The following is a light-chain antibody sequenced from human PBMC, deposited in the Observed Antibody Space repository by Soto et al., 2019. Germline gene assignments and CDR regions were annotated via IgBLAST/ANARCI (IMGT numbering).Light chain of an antibody. CDR1: QSVSSN. Sequence: EIVMTQSPATLSVSPGERATLSCRASQSVSSNLAWYQQKPGQAPRLLIYGASTRATGIPARFSGSGSGTEFTLTISSLQSEDFAVYYCQQYNIWTLCTFGQ. J-gene: IGKJ1*01. V-gene: IGKV3-15*01. CDR2: GAS. CDR3: QQYNIWTLCT.